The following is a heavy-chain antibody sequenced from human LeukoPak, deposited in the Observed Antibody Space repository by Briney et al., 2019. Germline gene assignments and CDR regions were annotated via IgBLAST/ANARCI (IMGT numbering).Heavy chain of an antibody. CDR2: ISSSGSTI. D-gene: IGHD3-22*01. J-gene: IGHJ4*02. V-gene: IGHV3-48*03. Sequence: GGSLRLSCAASGCTFSSYERNWIRQAPGKGLEWVSYISSSGSTIYYADSMKGRFTISRTNAKNSPYLQMNRPISEDAVVYYSARARSYYDSSGYGDYWGQGTLVTVSS. CDR1: GCTFSSYE. CDR3: ARARSYYDSSGYGDY.